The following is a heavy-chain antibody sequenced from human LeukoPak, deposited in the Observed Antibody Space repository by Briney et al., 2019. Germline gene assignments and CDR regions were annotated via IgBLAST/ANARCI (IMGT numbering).Heavy chain of an antibody. V-gene: IGHV4-4*02. CDR3: ARANVGSTSCHDY. CDR2: IYHSGST. D-gene: IGHD2-2*01. CDR1: GGSISSSNW. Sequence: PSETLSLTCAVSGGSISSSNWWSWVRQPPGKGLEWIGEIYHSGSTNYNPSLKSRVTISVDKSKNQFSLKLSSVTAADTAVYYCARANVGSTSCHDYWGQGTLVTVSS. J-gene: IGHJ4*02.